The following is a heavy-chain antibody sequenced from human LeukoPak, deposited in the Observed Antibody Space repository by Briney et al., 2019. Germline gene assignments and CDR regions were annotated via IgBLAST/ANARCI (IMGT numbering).Heavy chain of an antibody. J-gene: IGHJ6*02. CDR3: ARDGQNGSPYATDV. Sequence: GGSLRLSCAASGFTFSSNNTNWVRQAPGKGLEWVSYISSSSSTIYYADSVKGRFTISRDNAKNSLYLQMNSLRDEDTAVYYCARDGQNGSPYATDVWGQGTTVTVSS. CDR1: GFTFSSNN. CDR2: ISSSSSTI. D-gene: IGHD3-10*01. V-gene: IGHV3-48*02.